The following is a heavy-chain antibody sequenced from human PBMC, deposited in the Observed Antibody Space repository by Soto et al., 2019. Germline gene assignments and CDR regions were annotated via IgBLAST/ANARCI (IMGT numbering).Heavy chain of an antibody. D-gene: IGHD3-3*01. Sequence: SETLSLTCTFSGGSISSSSYYLGWIRQPPGKGLEWIGSIYYSGSTYYNPSLKSRVTISVDTSKNQFSLKLSSVTAADTAVYYCARLQDYDFWSGYPIGYFDYWGQGTLVTVSS. CDR3: ARLQDYDFWSGYPIGYFDY. J-gene: IGHJ4*02. V-gene: IGHV4-39*01. CDR1: GGSISSSSYY. CDR2: IYYSGST.